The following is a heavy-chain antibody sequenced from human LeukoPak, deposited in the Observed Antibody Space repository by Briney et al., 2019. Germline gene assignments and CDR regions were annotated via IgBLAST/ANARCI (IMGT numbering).Heavy chain of an antibody. D-gene: IGHD3-9*01. V-gene: IGHV4-34*01. CDR2: INRSGST. Sequence: PSETLSLTCAVYGGSFSGYYWSWIRQPPGKGLEWIGEINRSGSTNYNPSLKSRVTISVDTSKNQFSLKLSSVTAADTAVYYCARIQSRMRYFDWVLSEYYFDYWGQGTLVTVSS. CDR3: ARIQSRMRYFDWVLSEYYFDY. CDR1: GGSFSGYY. J-gene: IGHJ4*02.